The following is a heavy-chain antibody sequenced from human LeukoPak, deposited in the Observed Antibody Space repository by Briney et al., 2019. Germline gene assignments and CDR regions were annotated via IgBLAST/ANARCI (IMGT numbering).Heavy chain of an antibody. Sequence: GGSLRLSCAASGFTFSSYWMSWVRQAPGKGLEWVANIKQDGSEKYYVDSVKGRFTISRDNAKNSPYLQMNSLRAEDTAVYYCARASSGWTYYFDYWGQGTLVTVSS. CDR1: GFTFSSYW. D-gene: IGHD6-19*01. CDR3: ARASSGWTYYFDY. V-gene: IGHV3-7*01. CDR2: IKQDGSEK. J-gene: IGHJ4*02.